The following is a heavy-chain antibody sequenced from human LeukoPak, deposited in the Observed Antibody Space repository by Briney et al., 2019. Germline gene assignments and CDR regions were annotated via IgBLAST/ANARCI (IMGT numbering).Heavy chain of an antibody. J-gene: IGHJ4*02. CDR2: ISAYNGNT. CDR1: GYTFTSYG. D-gene: IGHD2-21*02. Sequence: ASVKVSCKASGYTFTSYGISWVRQAPGQGLEWMGWISAYNGNTNYAQKLQGRVTMTTDTSTSTAYMELGSLRSDDTAVYYCARARSDPVVTQYYFDYWGQGTLVTVSS. V-gene: IGHV1-18*01. CDR3: ARARSDPVVTQYYFDY.